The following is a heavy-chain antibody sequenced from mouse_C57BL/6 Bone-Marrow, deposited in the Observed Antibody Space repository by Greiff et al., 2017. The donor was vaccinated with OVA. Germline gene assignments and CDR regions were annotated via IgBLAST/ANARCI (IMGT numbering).Heavy chain of an antibody. D-gene: IGHD4-1*01. J-gene: IGHJ2*01. CDR1: GFTFSSYA. Sequence: EVKLMESGGGLVKPGGSLKLSCAASGFTFSSYAMSWVRQTPEKRLEWVATISDGGSYTYYPDNVKGRFPISRDNAKNNLYLQMSHLKSVDTAMYYCARDLGYFDYWGEGTTLTVSS. CDR2: ISDGGSYT. V-gene: IGHV5-4*01. CDR3: ARDLGYFDY.